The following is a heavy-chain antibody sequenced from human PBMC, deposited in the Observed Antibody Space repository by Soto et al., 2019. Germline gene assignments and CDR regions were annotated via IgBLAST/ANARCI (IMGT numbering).Heavy chain of an antibody. Sequence: GESLKISCRTSGYRFTSYWITWVRQMPGKGLEWMGIIFPSDSDTRYSPSFQGQVTISADRSTSTVFLQWASLKASDTAVYFCARKDKSGYFNWFDPWGQGTLVTVSS. V-gene: IGHV5-51*01. D-gene: IGHD3-22*01. CDR2: IFPSDSDT. J-gene: IGHJ5*02. CDR1: GYRFTSYW. CDR3: ARKDKSGYFNWFDP.